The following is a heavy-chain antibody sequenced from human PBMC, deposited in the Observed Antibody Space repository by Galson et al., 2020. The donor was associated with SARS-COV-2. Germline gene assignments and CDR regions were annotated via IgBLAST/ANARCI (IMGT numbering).Heavy chain of an antibody. Sequence: GGSLRLSCAASGFTFSSYAMHWVRQAPGKGLEWVAVISYDGSNKYYADSVKGRFTISRDNSKNTLYLQMNSLRAEDTAVYYCARGLGVYYDSPGYFDYWGQGTLVTVSS. J-gene: IGHJ4*02. CDR1: GFTFSSYA. V-gene: IGHV3-30*04. CDR3: ARGLGVYYDSPGYFDY. CDR2: ISYDGSNK. D-gene: IGHD3-22*01.